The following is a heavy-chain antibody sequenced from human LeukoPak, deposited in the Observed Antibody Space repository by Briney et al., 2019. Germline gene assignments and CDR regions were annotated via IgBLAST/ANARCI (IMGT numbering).Heavy chain of an antibody. V-gene: IGHV3-48*02. CDR3: ARVRTFDY. CDR2: ISSSSRTI. CDR1: AFTFSSYD. Sequence: GGSLRLSCAASAFTFSSYDMNWVRQAPGKGLECVSYISSSSRTIYYADSVKGRFTISRDNAKNSLYLQMNSLRDEDTAVYYCARVRTFDYWGQGTRVTVSS. J-gene: IGHJ4*02.